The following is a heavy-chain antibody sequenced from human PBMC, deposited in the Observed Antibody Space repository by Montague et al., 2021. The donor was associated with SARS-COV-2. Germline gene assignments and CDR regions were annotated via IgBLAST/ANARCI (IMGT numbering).Heavy chain of an antibody. J-gene: IGHJ3*02. CDR2: IYNSGCT. CDR3: ARVGRGSSWYEVAFDI. D-gene: IGHD6-13*01. Sequence: SETLSLTCTVSCGSISRYSWTWIRQPPGKELRWLGYIYNSGCTNYNPSLTSRVTISVDTSKNQFSLKLSSVAAADTAVYYCARVGRGSSWYEVAFDIWGQGTMVTVSS. V-gene: IGHV4-59*01. CDR1: CGSISRYS.